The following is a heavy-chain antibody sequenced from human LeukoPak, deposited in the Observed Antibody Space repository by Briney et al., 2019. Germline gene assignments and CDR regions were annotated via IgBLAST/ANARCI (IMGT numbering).Heavy chain of an antibody. J-gene: IGHJ6*02. CDR2: IKSKADGGTT. CDR1: GFTFSNAW. CDR3: IAEVADFYPYAMDV. Sequence: SGGSLRLSCATSGFTFSNAWMSWVRQAPGKGLEWVGRIKSKADGGTTDYAAPVKGRFTISRDDSKNILYLQMNSLKTEDTAVYYCIAEVADFYPYAMDVWGQGTTVTVSS. V-gene: IGHV3-15*05.